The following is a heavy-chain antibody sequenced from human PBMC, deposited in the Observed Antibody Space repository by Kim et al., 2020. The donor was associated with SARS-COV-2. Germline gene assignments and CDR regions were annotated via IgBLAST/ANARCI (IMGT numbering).Heavy chain of an antibody. J-gene: IGHJ3*02. D-gene: IGHD5-18*01. Sequence: GGSLRLSCAASGFTFSSYAMHWVRQAPGKGLEWVAVISYDGSNKYYADSVKGRFTISRDNSKNTLYLQMNSLRAEDTAVYYCASRGYSYGEDAFDIWGQGTMVTVSS. CDR1: GFTFSSYA. CDR2: ISYDGSNK. CDR3: ASRGYSYGEDAFDI. V-gene: IGHV3-30*04.